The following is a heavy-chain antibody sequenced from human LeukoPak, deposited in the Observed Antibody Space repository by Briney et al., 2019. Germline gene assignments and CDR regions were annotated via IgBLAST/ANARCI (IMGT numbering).Heavy chain of an antibody. CDR3: ARGKWDLESGEAFDI. D-gene: IGHD1-26*01. CDR2: IYYSGST. CDR1: GGSISSYY. Sequence: SETLSLTCTVSGGSISSYYWSWIRQPPGKGLEYIGYIYYSGSTNYNPSLKSRVTISLDTSKNQFSLKLSSVTAADTAVYYCARGKWDLESGEAFDIWGQGTMVTVSS. V-gene: IGHV4-59*01. J-gene: IGHJ3*02.